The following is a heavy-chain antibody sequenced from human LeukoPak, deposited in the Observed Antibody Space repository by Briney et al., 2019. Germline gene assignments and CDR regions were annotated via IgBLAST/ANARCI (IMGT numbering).Heavy chain of an antibody. CDR1: GGSISSYY. V-gene: IGHV4-59*01. J-gene: IGHJ5*02. CDR2: IYYSGST. CDR3: ARLTGYSSESWFDP. Sequence: SETLSLTCAVSGGSISSYYWSWIRQPPGKGLEWIGYIYYSGSTNYNPSLKSRVTISVDTSKNQFSLKLSSVTAADTAVYYCARLTGYSSESWFDPWGQGTLVTVSS. D-gene: IGHD3-9*01.